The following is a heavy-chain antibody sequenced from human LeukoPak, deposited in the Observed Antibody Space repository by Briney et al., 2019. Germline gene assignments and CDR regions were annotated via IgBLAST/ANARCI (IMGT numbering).Heavy chain of an antibody. J-gene: IGHJ6*03. CDR2: ISGSGGST. D-gene: IGHD6-13*01. V-gene: IGHV3-23*01. CDR3: AKTSRQIIAAAVPPGGSGYYYMDV. Sequence: GGSLRLSCAASGFTFSSYAMSWVRQAPGKGLEWVSAISGSGGSTYYADSVKGRFTISRDNSKNTLYLQMNSLRAEDTAVYYCAKTSRQIIAAAVPPGGSGYYYMDVWGKGTTVTVSS. CDR1: GFTFSSYA.